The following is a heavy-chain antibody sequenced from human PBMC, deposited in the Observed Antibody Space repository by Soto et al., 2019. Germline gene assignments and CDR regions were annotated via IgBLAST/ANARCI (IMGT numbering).Heavy chain of an antibody. CDR1: GYSFTSYW. Sequence: PGEALKISCKGSGYSFTSYWISWVRQMPGKGLEWMGRIDPSDSYTNYSPSFQGHVTISADKSISTAYPQWSSLKASDTAMYYCALTSVLMFKANAFDIWGQGTMVTVSS. CDR3: ALTSVLMFKANAFDI. D-gene: IGHD2-8*01. J-gene: IGHJ3*02. CDR2: IDPSDSYT. V-gene: IGHV5-10-1*01.